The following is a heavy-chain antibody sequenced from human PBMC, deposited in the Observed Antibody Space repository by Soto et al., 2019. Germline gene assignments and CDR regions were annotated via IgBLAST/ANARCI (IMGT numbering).Heavy chain of an antibody. CDR3: ARLRSAVAGTRCYYYGMDV. J-gene: IGHJ6*02. CDR2: IDPSDSYT. Sequence: GESLKISCKGSGYSFTSYWISWVRQMPGKGLEWMGRIDPSDSYTNYSPSFQGHVTISADKSISTAYLQWSSLKASDTAMYYCARLRSAVAGTRCYYYGMDVWGQGTTVTVSS. V-gene: IGHV5-10-1*01. D-gene: IGHD6-19*01. CDR1: GYSFTSYW.